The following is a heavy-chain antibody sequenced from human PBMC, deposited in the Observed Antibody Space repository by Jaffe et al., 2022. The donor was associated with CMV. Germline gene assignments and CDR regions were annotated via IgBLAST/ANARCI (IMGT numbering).Heavy chain of an antibody. CDR1: GFIFSSYG. CDR3: TAFEI. Sequence: QVQLVESGGGVVQPGRSLRLSCAASGFIFSSYGMHWLRQAPGKGLEWVAVIWSDGSEKYYADSVKGRFTVSRDNSKNTLFLEMDNLRVEDTATYYCTAFEICGPGTMVTVSS. CDR2: IWSDGSEK. J-gene: IGHJ3*02. V-gene: IGHV3-33*01.